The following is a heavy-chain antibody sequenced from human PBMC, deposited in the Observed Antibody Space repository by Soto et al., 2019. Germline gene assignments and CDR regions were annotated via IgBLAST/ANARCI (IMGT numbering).Heavy chain of an antibody. CDR3: AADSGSYCSGGSCYDLFDY. J-gene: IGHJ4*02. CDR1: GFTFTSSA. V-gene: IGHV1-58*01. CDR2: TVVGSGNT. Sequence: SVKVSCKASGFTFTSSAVQWVRQARGQRLEWIGWTVVGSGNTNYAQKFQERVTITRDMSTSTAYMELSSLRSEDTAVYYCAADSGSYCSGGSCYDLFDYWGQGTLVTVSS. D-gene: IGHD2-15*01.